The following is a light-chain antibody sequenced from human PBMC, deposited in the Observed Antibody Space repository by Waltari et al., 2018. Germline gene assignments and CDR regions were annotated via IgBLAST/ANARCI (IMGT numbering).Light chain of an antibody. CDR1: QSVGRS. V-gene: IGKV3-20*01. CDR2: GAS. CDR3: QHYVRLPVT. Sequence: SCQASQSVGRSVAWYQQKPGQAPRLLIYGASSRATGIPDRFSGSGSGTDFSLTISRLAPDDLAVYYCQHYVRLPVTFGQGTKVEI. J-gene: IGKJ1*01.